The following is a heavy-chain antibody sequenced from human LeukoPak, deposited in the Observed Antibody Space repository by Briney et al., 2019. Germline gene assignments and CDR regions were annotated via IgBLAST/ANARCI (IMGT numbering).Heavy chain of an antibody. CDR3: AKDKHLRFVVTMGASDS. Sequence: GRSLRLSCAASGFTFSSYGMHWVRQAPGKGLEWVAVISYDGSNKYYADSVKGRFTISVDNSKNTLYLQMNSLRAEDTAMYYRAKDKHLRFVVTMGASDSWGQGTMVSVSS. CDR2: ISYDGSNK. D-gene: IGHD3-16*02. CDR1: GFTFSSYG. V-gene: IGHV3-30*18. J-gene: IGHJ3*02.